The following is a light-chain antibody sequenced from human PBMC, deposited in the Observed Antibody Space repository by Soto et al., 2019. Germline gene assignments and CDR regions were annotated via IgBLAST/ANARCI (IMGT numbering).Light chain of an antibody. J-gene: IGKJ1*01. CDR3: QQYNNWPRT. CDR1: QSVSSN. Sequence: EVVMTQSPATLSVSPGERATLSCRASQSVSSNLAWYQQTPDQAPRLLIYGASTRAAGIPARFSGSGSGTEFTLTISSLQSEDFAVYYCQQYNNWPRTFGQGTKVDIK. V-gene: IGKV3-15*01. CDR2: GAS.